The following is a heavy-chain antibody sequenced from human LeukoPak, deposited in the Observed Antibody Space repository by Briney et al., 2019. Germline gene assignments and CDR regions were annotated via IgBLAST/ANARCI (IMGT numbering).Heavy chain of an antibody. CDR2: IYSGGST. J-gene: IGHJ4*02. D-gene: IGHD1-26*01. V-gene: IGHV3-53*01. Sequence: PGGSLRLSCAASGFTVSSNYMSWVRQAPGKGLEWVSVIYSGGSTYYADSVKGRFTISRDNSKNTLYLQMNSLRAEDTAVYYCARGGGRELLSSYFDYGGQGPLVTVSS. CDR3: ARGGGRELLSSYFDY. CDR1: GFTVSSNY.